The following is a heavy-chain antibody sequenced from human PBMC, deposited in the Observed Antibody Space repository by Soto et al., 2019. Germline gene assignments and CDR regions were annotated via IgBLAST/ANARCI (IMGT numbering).Heavy chain of an antibody. CDR1: GGSISSSSYY. CDR3: ATMKIVVVAGAYYFDY. J-gene: IGHJ4*02. V-gene: IGHV4-39*01. Sequence: SSETLSLTCTVSGGSISSSSYYWGWIRQPPGKGLEWIGSIYYSGSTYYNPSLKSRVTISVDTSKNQFSLKLSSVTAADTAVYYCATMKIVVVAGAYYFDYWGQGTLVTVSS. CDR2: IYYSGST. D-gene: IGHD2-15*01.